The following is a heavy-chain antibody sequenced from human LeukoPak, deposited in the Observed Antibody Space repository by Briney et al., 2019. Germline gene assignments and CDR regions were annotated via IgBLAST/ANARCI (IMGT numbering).Heavy chain of an antibody. V-gene: IGHV1-18*04. J-gene: IGHJ4*02. Sequence: ASEKVSCKASGYTFTSYGISWVRQAPGQGLEWMGWISAYNGNTNYAQNLQGRVTMTTGPSTSTAYMELRSLRSDDTAVYYCARAVIAARYVFDYWGQGTLVTVSS. D-gene: IGHD6-6*01. CDR2: ISAYNGNT. CDR1: GYTFTSYG. CDR3: ARAVIAARYVFDY.